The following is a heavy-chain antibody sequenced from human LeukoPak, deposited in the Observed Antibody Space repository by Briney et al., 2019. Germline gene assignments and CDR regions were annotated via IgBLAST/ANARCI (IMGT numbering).Heavy chain of an antibody. D-gene: IGHD1-26*01. CDR1: GFTFDDYA. Sequence: SLRLSCAAFGFTFDDYAMHWVWQAPGKGLEWVSGISWNSGSIGYADSVKGRFTISRDNAKNSLYLQMHILRAEDTAFYYCGRSGSFYVGPDYWGQGTLVTVSS. CDR3: GRSGSFYVGPDY. J-gene: IGHJ4*02. V-gene: IGHV3-9*01. CDR2: ISWNSGSI.